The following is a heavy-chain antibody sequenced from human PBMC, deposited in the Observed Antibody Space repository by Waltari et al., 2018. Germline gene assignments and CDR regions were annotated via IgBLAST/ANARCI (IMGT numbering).Heavy chain of an antibody. Sequence: QVQLVESGGGLVKPGGSLRLSCAASGLTFSDYYMSWTRKAPVKGLELVSYISSSGSTIYYADSVKGRFTISRDNAKNSLYLQRNSLRAEDTAVYYCARSTTPDPAFDYWGQGTLVTVSS. CDR2: ISSSGSTI. CDR3: ARSTTPDPAFDY. V-gene: IGHV3-11*01. J-gene: IGHJ4*02. D-gene: IGHD1-1*01. CDR1: GLTFSDYY.